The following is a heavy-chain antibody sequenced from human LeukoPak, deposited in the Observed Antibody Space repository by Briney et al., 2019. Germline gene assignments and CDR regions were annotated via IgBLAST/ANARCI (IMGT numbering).Heavy chain of an antibody. Sequence: GASVKVSCKASGYTFTSYDINWVRQATGQGREWMGWMNPNSGNTGYAQKFQGRVTITRNTSISTAYMELSSLRSEDTAVYYCARGVTVLGTVTTPDYFDYWGQGTLVTVSS. CDR1: GYTFTSYD. CDR2: MNPNSGNT. D-gene: IGHD4-17*01. CDR3: ARGVTVLGTVTTPDYFDY. J-gene: IGHJ4*02. V-gene: IGHV1-8*03.